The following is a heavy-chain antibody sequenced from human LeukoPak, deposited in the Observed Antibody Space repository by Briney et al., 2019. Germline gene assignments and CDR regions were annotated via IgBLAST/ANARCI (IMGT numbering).Heavy chain of an antibody. CDR1: GYTLTELS. D-gene: IGHD6-19*01. CDR3: ATDSDSSGWYDD. CDR2: FDPEDGET. Sequence: GASVKVSCTVSGYTLTELSTHWVRQAPGKGLEWMGGFDPEDGETIYAQKFQGRVTMTEDTSTDTAYMELSSLRSEDTAVYYCATDSDSSGWYDDWGQGTLVTVSS. V-gene: IGHV1-24*01. J-gene: IGHJ5*02.